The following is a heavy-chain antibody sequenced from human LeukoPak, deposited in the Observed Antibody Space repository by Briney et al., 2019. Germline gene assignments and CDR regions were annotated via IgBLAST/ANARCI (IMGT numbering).Heavy chain of an antibody. J-gene: IGHJ5*02. V-gene: IGHV4-61*02. Sequence: PSETLSLTCTVSGGSISSGSYYWSWIRQPAGKGLEWIGRIYTSGSTNYNPSLKSRVTISVDTSKNQFSLKLSSVTAADTAVYYCARDPEKMATGWFDPWGQGTLVTVSS. CDR1: GGSISSGSYY. CDR3: ARDPEKMATGWFDP. CDR2: IYTSGST. D-gene: IGHD5-24*01.